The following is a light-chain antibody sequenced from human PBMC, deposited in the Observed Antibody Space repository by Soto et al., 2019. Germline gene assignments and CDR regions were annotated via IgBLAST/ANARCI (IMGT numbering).Light chain of an antibody. CDR3: QQANSFPPT. CDR1: RDISSW. V-gene: IGKV1-12*01. Sequence: DIQMTQSPSSVSASVGDRVTITCRASRDISSWLAWYQQKPGKAPKLLIYAASSLRSGVPSRFSGSGSGTDFTLTISSLQPEDFATYYCQQANSFPPTFGGGTKVDIK. CDR2: AAS. J-gene: IGKJ4*01.